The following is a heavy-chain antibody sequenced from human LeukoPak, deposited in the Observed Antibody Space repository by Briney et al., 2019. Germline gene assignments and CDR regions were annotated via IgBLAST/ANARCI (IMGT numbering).Heavy chain of an antibody. CDR1: GFTFSSYE. Sequence: GGSLRLSCAASGFTFSSYEMNWVRQAPGKGLEWVSYISRSCSTIYYAGSVKGRFTISRDNAKNSLYLQMNSLRAEDTAVYYCARSGNWNYHYYGMDVWGQGTTVTVSS. D-gene: IGHD1-1*01. J-gene: IGHJ6*02. CDR2: ISRSCSTI. CDR3: ARSGNWNYHYYGMDV. V-gene: IGHV3-48*03.